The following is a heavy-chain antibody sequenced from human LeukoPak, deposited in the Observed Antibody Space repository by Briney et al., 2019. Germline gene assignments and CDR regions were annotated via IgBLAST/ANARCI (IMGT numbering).Heavy chain of an antibody. D-gene: IGHD1-26*01. V-gene: IGHV3-7*03. CDR1: GFYFANYA. Sequence: GGSLRLSCAASGFYFANYAMSWVRQAPGEGLEYMASIKQDGSETYYVDSVKGRFTISRDNAKDSLDLQMNNLRAEDMAVYYCAALIIGRPFDYWGQGTLVIVSS. CDR2: IKQDGSET. CDR3: AALIIGRPFDY. J-gene: IGHJ4*02.